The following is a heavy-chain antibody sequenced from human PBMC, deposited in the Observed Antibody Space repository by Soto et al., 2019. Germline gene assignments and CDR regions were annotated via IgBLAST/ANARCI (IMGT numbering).Heavy chain of an antibody. J-gene: IGHJ6*02. D-gene: IGHD3-3*01. V-gene: IGHV4-39*01. Sequence: SETLSLTCTVSGDSVTSNHFFWGWIRRPPGRGLEWIASIYRDGSTYIRPSLKSRVSMSLDTSKNQFSLKLSSVTAADTAVYYCARHLNYYDFWSGYYNAYYYGMDVWGQGTTVTVSS. CDR1: GDSVTSNHFF. CDR2: IYRDGST. CDR3: ARHLNYYDFWSGYYNAYYYGMDV.